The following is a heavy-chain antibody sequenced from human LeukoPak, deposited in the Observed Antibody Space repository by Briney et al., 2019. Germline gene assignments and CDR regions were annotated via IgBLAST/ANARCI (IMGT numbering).Heavy chain of an antibody. V-gene: IGHV4-30-2*01. J-gene: IGHJ3*02. CDR3: ARDSPRYCSGGSCYAFDI. D-gene: IGHD2-15*01. Sequence: SETLSLTCAVSGGSISSGGYSWSWIRQPPGKGLEWIGYIYHSGSTYYNPSLKSRVTISVYRSKNQFSLKLSSVTAADTAVYYCARDSPRYCSGGSCYAFDIWGQGTMVTVSS. CDR2: IYHSGST. CDR1: GGSISSGGYS.